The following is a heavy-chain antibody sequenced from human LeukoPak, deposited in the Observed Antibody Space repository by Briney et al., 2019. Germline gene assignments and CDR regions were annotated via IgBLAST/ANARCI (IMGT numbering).Heavy chain of an antibody. CDR3: ARNPQHYDILTGVPDYYYYYGMDV. Sequence: GGSLRLSCAASGFTFSSYAMHWVRQAPGKGLEWVAVISYDGSNKYYADSVKGRFTISRDNSKNTLYLQMNSLRAEDTAVYYCARNPQHYDILTGVPDYYYYYGMDVWGKGTTVTVSS. V-gene: IGHV3-30*04. CDR1: GFTFSSYA. CDR2: ISYDGSNK. J-gene: IGHJ6*04. D-gene: IGHD3-9*01.